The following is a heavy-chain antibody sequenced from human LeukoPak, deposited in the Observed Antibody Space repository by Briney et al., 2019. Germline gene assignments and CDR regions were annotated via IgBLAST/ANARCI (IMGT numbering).Heavy chain of an antibody. D-gene: IGHD3-16*01. CDR3: ARTGEALRLGDH. Sequence: GGSLRLSCAASGFTFSSFAMNWVRQAPGKGLAWVSSISSSSSYIYYADSVKGRFTISRDNAKNSLYLQMNSLGAEATAVYYCARTGEALRLGDHWGQGTLVTVSS. CDR2: ISSSSSYI. V-gene: IGHV3-21*01. CDR1: GFTFSSFA. J-gene: IGHJ4*02.